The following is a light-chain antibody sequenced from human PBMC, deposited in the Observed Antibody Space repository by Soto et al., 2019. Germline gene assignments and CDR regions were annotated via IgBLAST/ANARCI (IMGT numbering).Light chain of an antibody. CDR1: SSNIGAGYD. CDR2: SNT. Sequence: QSVLTQPPSVSGAPGQRVTISCTGSSSNIGAGYDVHWYQQLPGRAPKLLIYSNTNRPSGVPDRFSCSKSGTSASLAISGLLAEDEADYYCLSFDSSQSVVFFGGTKLTV. CDR3: LSFDSSQSVV. V-gene: IGLV1-40*01. J-gene: IGLJ2*01.